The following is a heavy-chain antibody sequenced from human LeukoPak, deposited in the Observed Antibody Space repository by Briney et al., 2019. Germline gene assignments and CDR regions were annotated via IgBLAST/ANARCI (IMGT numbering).Heavy chain of an antibody. J-gene: IGHJ4*02. CDR2: IYTSGST. V-gene: IGHV4-61*02. CDR1: GGSISSGSYY. CDR3: ARDFPFQVGATMTDY. Sequence: SSQTLSLTCTVSGGSISSGSYYWSWIRQSAEKGLEWIGRIYTSGSTNYNPSLKSRVTISVDTSKNQFSLKLSSVTAADTAVYYCARDFPFQVGATMTDYWGQGTLVTVSS. D-gene: IGHD1-26*01.